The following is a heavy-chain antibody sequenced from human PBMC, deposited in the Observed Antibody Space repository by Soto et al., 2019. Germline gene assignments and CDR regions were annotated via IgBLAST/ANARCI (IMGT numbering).Heavy chain of an antibody. CDR1: GYTFTSYG. J-gene: IGHJ3*02. D-gene: IGHD4-17*01. Sequence: ASVKVSCKASGYTFTSYGISWVRQAPGQGLEWMGWISAYNGNTNYAQKLQGRVTMTTDTSTSTAYMELRSLRSDDTAVYYCARDMAMTTVTPDAFDISGQGTMVTVAS. CDR3: ARDMAMTTVTPDAFDI. V-gene: IGHV1-18*01. CDR2: ISAYNGNT.